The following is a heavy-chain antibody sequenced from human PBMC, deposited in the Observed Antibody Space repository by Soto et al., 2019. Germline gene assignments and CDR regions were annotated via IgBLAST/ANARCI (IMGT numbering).Heavy chain of an antibody. D-gene: IGHD6-13*01. CDR3: ARDKPKIAAADFIIDY. V-gene: IGHV3-11*06. CDR2: ISSSSSYT. CDR1: GFTFSVYY. J-gene: IGHJ4*02. Sequence: QVQLVESGGGLVKPGGSLRLSCAASGFTFSVYYMSWIRQAPGKGLEWVSYISSSSSYTNYADSVKGRFTISRDNAKNSLYLQMNSLRAEDTAVYYCARDKPKIAAADFIIDYWGQGTLVTVSS.